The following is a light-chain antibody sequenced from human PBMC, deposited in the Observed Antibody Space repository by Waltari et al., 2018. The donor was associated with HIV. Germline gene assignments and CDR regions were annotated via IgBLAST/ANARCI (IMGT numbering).Light chain of an antibody. CDR1: SSDGGGYHY. CDR2: DVS. Sequence: QSALTQPRSVSGSPGQSVTISCTGTSSDGGGYHYVSWYQQHPTKAPKRTIYDVSQRPSGVPDRFSGSKSGNTASLTISGLQAEDEADYYCCSYAGTYTWVFGGGTKLTVL. J-gene: IGLJ3*02. CDR3: CSYAGTYTWV. V-gene: IGLV2-11*01.